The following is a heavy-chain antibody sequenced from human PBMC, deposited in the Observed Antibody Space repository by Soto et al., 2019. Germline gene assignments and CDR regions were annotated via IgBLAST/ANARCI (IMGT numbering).Heavy chain of an antibody. V-gene: IGHV1-46*01. CDR1: GYTFTSYY. CDR3: AAGCCIVVGSAPYDY. D-gene: IGHD2-21*01. CDR2: INPSGCYT. Sequence: QVQLVQSGAEVKKPGASVKVSCKTSGYTFTSYYLKWVRQAPGQGLEWLGMINPSGCYTTYAQRALFRVTWAGDASKSTVHFKLGTRMAVGTAVYYGAAGCCIVVGSAPYDYWGQGTLVTVSS. J-gene: IGHJ4*02.